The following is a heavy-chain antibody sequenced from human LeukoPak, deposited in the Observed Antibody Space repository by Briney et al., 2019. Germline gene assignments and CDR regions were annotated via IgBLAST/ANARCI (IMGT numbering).Heavy chain of an antibody. CDR3: ARALEEDTPRGSDWFDP. Sequence: ASVRVSCKASGYTFTGYYMHWVRQAPGQGLEWMGWINPNRGGTNYAQKFQGRVTMTRDTSISTAYMELSRLRSDDTAVYYCARALEEDTPRGSDWFDPWGQGTLVTVS. CDR1: GYTFTGYY. J-gene: IGHJ5*02. D-gene: IGHD3-10*01. V-gene: IGHV1-2*02. CDR2: INPNRGGT.